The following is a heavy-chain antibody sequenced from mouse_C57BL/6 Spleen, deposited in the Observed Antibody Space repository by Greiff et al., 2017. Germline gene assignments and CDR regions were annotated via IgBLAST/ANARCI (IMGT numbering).Heavy chain of an antibody. CDR2: IDPETGGT. V-gene: IGHV1-15*01. CDR3: TRGYYNYFDY. CDR1: GYTFTDYE. J-gene: IGHJ2*01. Sequence: QVQLKESGAELVRPGASVTLSCKASGYTFTDYEMHWVKQTPVHGLEWIGAIDPETGGTAYNQKFKGKAILTADKSSSTAYMELRSLTSEDSAVYYCTRGYYNYFDYWGQGTTLTVSS. D-gene: IGHD2-3*01.